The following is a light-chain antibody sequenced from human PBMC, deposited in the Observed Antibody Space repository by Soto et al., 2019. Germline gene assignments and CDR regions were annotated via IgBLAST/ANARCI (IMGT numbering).Light chain of an antibody. CDR3: QSYDSSLSAYV. CDR1: SSNIGAGYD. Sequence: QAVVTQPPSVSGAPGQRVTLSCTGTSSNIGAGYDVHWYQQVPGAAPQLLIYGNTKRPSGVPDRFSGSKSGTSASLAIAGLQAEDEADYYCQSYDSSLSAYVFGTGTKLTVL. V-gene: IGLV1-40*01. CDR2: GNT. J-gene: IGLJ1*01.